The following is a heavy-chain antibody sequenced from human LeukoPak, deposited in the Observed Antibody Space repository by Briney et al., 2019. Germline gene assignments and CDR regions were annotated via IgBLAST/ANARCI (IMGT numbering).Heavy chain of an antibody. CDR1: GGSISSYY. V-gene: IGHV4-59*12. D-gene: IGHD5-18*01. CDR3: ARALRRGYSYGPPLYYFDY. CDR2: IYYSGST. Sequence: PSEALSLTCTVSGGSISSYYWSWIRQPPGKGLEWIGSIYYSGSTYYNPSLKSRVTISVDTSKNQFSLKLSSVTAADTAVYYCARALRRGYSYGPPLYYFDYWGQGTLVTVSS. J-gene: IGHJ4*02.